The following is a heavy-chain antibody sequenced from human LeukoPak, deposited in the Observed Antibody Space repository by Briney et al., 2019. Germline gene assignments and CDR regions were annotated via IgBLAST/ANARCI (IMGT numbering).Heavy chain of an antibody. CDR3: ARATYYYGSGSQNFDY. CDR2: IYYSGST. Sequence: SETLSLTCTVSGGSISSYYWSWIRQPPGKGLDWIGYIYYSGSTNYNPSLKSRVTISVDTSKNQFSLKLSSVTAADTAVYYCARATYYYGSGSQNFDYWGQGTLVTVSS. J-gene: IGHJ4*02. V-gene: IGHV4-59*01. D-gene: IGHD3-10*01. CDR1: GGSISSYY.